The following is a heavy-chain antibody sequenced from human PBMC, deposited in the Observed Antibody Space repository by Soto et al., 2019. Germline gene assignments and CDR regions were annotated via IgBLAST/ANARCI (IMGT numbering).Heavy chain of an antibody. CDR2: IYYSGST. J-gene: IGHJ6*02. V-gene: IGHV4-39*01. D-gene: IGHD3-3*01. CDR3: ARSSSYYDFWSCYYLVYYYGMDV. Sequence: SETLSLTCTVSGGSISSSSYYWGWIRQPPGKGLEWIGSIYYSGSTYYNPSLKSRVTISVDTSKNQFSLKLSSVTAADTAVYYCARSSSYYDFWSCYYLVYYYGMDVWGQGTTVPVSS. CDR1: GGSISSSSYY.